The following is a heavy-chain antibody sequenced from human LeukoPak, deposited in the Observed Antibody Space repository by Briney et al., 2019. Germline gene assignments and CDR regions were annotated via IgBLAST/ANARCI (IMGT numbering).Heavy chain of an antibody. CDR2: IREDGSET. CDR1: GFPFDDFG. CDR3: AKAGGDIKYRHFDF. J-gene: IGHJ4*02. V-gene: IGHV3-7*01. D-gene: IGHD2-2*01. Sequence: GGSLRLSCATSGFPFDDFGMSWVRQAPGKGLEWVAIIREDGSETYYVDSVKGRFTISRDNAKNSLYLQMNSLRVEDTAVYYCAKAGGDIKYRHFDFWGQGTLVTVSS.